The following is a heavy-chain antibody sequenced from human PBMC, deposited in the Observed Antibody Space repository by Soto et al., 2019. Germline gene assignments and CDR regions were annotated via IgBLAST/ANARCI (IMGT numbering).Heavy chain of an antibody. CDR1: GCTFTGYY. V-gene: IGHV1-2*02. CDR2: INPNSGGT. J-gene: IGHJ4*02. D-gene: IGHD3-16*02. CDR3: ARSLPYYDYVWGSYRHYYFDY. Sequence: ASVKVSCKASGCTFTGYYMHWVRQAPGQGLEWMGWINPNSGGTNYAQKFQGRVTMTRDTSISTAYMELSRLRSDDTAVYYCARSLPYYDYVWGSYRHYYFDYWGQGTLVTVSS.